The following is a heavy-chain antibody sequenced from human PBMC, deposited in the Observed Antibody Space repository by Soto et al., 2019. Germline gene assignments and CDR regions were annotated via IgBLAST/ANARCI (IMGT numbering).Heavy chain of an antibody. CDR3: AREGIWTDFGVVITQDPYYYYYGMDV. CDR2: INPNGGNT. V-gene: IGHV1-46*01. Sequence: ASVKVSCKASGYTFSSYYMNWVRQAPGQGLEWLGIINPNGGNTNYAQRLQGRVTMTTDTSTSTAYMELSSLRSEDTAVYYCAREGIWTDFGVVITQDPYYYYYGMDVWGQGTTGTSP. CDR1: GYTFSSYY. D-gene: IGHD3-3*01. J-gene: IGHJ6*02.